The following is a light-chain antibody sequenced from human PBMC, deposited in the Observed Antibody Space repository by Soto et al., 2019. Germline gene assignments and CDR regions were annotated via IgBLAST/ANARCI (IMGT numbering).Light chain of an antibody. V-gene: IGKV3-20*01. CDR3: QHYRSSPYT. CDR2: GAS. J-gene: IGKJ2*01. CDR1: QSVSSNY. Sequence: EIVLTQSSGTLSLSPGERATLSCRASQSVSSNYLAWYQQKPGQAPRPLIYGASSRATGIPDRFSGSGSGTDFTLTISRLEPEDFAVYYCQHYRSSPYTFGQGTKLEIK.